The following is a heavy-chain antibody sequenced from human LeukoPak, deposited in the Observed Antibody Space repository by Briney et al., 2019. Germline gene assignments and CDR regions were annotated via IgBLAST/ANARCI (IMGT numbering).Heavy chain of an antibody. Sequence: GGSLRLSCAASGFTFSSYAMSWVRQAPGKGLEWVSAISGSGGSTYYADSVKGRFTISRDNSKNTLYLQMNSLRAEDTAVYYCAMRPMVRGVIRENWFDPWGQGTLVTVSS. CDR1: GFTFSSYA. CDR2: ISGSGGST. J-gene: IGHJ5*02. CDR3: AMRPMVRGVIRENWFDP. D-gene: IGHD3-10*01. V-gene: IGHV3-23*01.